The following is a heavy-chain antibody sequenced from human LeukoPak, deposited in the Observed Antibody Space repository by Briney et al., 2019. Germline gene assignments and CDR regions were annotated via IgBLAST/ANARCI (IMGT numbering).Heavy chain of an antibody. CDR2: ISGSSSYI. Sequence: GGSLRVSRLSSRFTFSSYGIHWVRQAPGKGLEWVSSISGSSSYIYYADSVKGRFTISRDNAKNSLYLQMNSLRAEDTAVYYCARAHGSGKLTAFDIWGHGTMVTVSS. CDR1: RFTFSSYG. J-gene: IGHJ3*02. V-gene: IGHV3-21*01. D-gene: IGHD3-10*01. CDR3: ARAHGSGKLTAFDI.